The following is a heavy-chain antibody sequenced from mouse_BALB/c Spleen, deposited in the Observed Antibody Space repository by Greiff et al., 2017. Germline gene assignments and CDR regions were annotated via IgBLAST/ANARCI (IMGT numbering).Heavy chain of an antibody. CDR3: ARGGGVDY. J-gene: IGHJ2*01. Sequence: EVKLMESGGGLVKPGGSLKLSCAASGFTFSSYAMSWVRQTPEKRLEWVASISSGGSTYYPDSVKGRFTISRDNARNILYLQMSSLRSEDTAMYYCARGGGVDYWGQGTTLTVSS. V-gene: IGHV5-6-5*01. CDR1: GFTFSSYA. CDR2: ISSGGST.